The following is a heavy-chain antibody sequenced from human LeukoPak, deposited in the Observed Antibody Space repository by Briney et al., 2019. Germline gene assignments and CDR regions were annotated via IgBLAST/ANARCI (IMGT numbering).Heavy chain of an antibody. CDR1: GYTFTSYD. V-gene: IGHV1-8*01. Sequence: GASVKVSCKASGYTFTSYDINWVRQATGQGLEWMGWMNPNSGNTGYAQKFQGRVTMTRNTSISTAYMELSSLRSEDTAVYYCARENDILTGYTFDYWGQGTLVTVSS. J-gene: IGHJ4*02. CDR3: ARENDILTGYTFDY. CDR2: MNPNSGNT. D-gene: IGHD3-9*01.